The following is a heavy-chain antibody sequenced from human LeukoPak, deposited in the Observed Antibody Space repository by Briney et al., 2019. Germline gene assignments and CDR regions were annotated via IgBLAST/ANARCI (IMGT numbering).Heavy chain of an antibody. D-gene: IGHD6-13*01. J-gene: IGHJ4*02. CDR1: GGSISSGGYY. Sequence: SQTLSLTCTVSGGSISSGGYYWSWIRQRPGKGLEWIGYIYYSGSTYYNPSLKSRVTISVDTSKNQFSLKLTSVTAADTAVYYCARAYSRQLPPDYWGQGTLVTVSS. CDR3: ARAYSRQLPPDY. V-gene: IGHV4-31*03. CDR2: IYYSGST.